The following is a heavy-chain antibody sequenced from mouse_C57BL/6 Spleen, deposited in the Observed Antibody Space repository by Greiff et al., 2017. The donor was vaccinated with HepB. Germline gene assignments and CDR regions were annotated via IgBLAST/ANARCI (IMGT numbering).Heavy chain of an antibody. V-gene: IGHV5-4*03. D-gene: IGHD1-1*01. J-gene: IGHJ4*01. Sequence: EVKLVESGGGLVKPGGSLKLSCAASGFTFSSYAMSWVRQTPEKRLEWVATISDGGSYTYYPDNVKGRFTISRDNAKNNLYLQMSHLKSEDTAMYYCARGILRYYAMDYWGQGTSVTVSS. CDR3: ARGILRYYAMDY. CDR1: GFTFSSYA. CDR2: ISDGGSYT.